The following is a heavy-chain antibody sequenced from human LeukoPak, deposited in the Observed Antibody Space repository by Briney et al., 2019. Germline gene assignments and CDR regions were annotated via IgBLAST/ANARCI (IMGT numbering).Heavy chain of an antibody. V-gene: IGHV3-30*07. D-gene: IGHD6-13*01. Sequence: PGRSLRLSCAASGFTFSSYATHWVRRAPGKGLEWVAVISYDGSNKYYADSVKGRFTISRDNSKNTLYLQMNSLRAEDTAVYYCAKAESSSWYVYWGQGTLVTVSS. CDR3: AKAESSSWYVY. CDR2: ISYDGSNK. J-gene: IGHJ4*02. CDR1: GFTFSSYA.